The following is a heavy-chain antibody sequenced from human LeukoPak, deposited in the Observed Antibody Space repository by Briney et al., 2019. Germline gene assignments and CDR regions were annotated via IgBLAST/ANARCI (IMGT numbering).Heavy chain of an antibody. Sequence: GGSLRLSCAASGFTFGDYAMHWVHQPPGKGLEWVSLITGDGGFTCHADSVKGRFTISRDNSKNSLYLQMNSLRTEDTSLYYCAKSRNYGSGIYHDYWGPGTLVTVSS. J-gene: IGHJ4*02. D-gene: IGHD3-10*01. CDR3: AKSRNYGSGIYHDY. CDR2: ITGDGGFT. V-gene: IGHV3-43*02. CDR1: GFTFGDYA.